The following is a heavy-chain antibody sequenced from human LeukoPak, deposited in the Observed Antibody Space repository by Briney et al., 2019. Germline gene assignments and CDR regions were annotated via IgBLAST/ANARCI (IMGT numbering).Heavy chain of an antibody. CDR2: TYYRSKWYN. V-gene: IGHV6-1*01. J-gene: IGHJ2*01. CDR1: GDSVSSNSAA. D-gene: IGHD3-22*01. CDR3: ARDLIAVVDNYWYFDL. Sequence: SQTLSLTCAISGDSVSSNSAAWNWIRQSPSRGLEWLGRTYYRSKWYNDYAVSVKSRITINPDTSKNQFSLQLNSVTPEDTAVYYCARDLIAVVDNYWYFDLWGRGTLVTVSS.